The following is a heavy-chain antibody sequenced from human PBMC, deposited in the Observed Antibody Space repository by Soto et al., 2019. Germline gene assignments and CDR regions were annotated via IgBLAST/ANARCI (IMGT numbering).Heavy chain of an antibody. CDR3: ERDLALWGGDCYLRAFDT. Sequence: EASVKVSCKASGYTFSNFAMHWVRQAPGQRLEWMGWINAGNWNTKYSQKFQGRITITADESTSTAYMELSSLRSEDTAVYYCERDLALWGGDCYLRAFDTGGQGKMVT. V-gene: IGHV1-3*01. D-gene: IGHD2-21*01. J-gene: IGHJ3*02. CDR1: GYTFSNFA. CDR2: INAGNWNT.